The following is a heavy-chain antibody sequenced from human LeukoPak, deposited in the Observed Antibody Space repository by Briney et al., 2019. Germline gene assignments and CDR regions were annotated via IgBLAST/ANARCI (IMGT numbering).Heavy chain of an antibody. Sequence: SETLSLTCAVHGGSFSGYYWSWVRQSSGKGLEWIGEVNHSGSTNYNSSLKSRITISVDTSKNQFSLKLSSVTAADTAVYYCARGTKDLVGITWYYYMDVWGKGTTVTVSS. CDR3: ARGTKDLVGITWYYYMDV. CDR2: VNHSGST. D-gene: IGHD2-2*01. J-gene: IGHJ6*03. V-gene: IGHV4-34*01. CDR1: GGSFSGYY.